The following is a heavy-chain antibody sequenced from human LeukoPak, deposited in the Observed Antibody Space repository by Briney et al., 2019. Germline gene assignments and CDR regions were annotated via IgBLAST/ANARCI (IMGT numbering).Heavy chain of an antibody. V-gene: IGHV1-18*01. CDR3: ARDLTFYFDSSGYSLFDY. Sequence: GASVKVSCKASGYTFTSYGISWVRQAPGQGLEWMGWISAYNGNPNYAQKLQGRVTMTTDTSTSTAYMELRSLRSDDTAVYYCARDLTFYFDSSGYSLFDYWGQGTLVTVSS. CDR2: ISAYNGNP. J-gene: IGHJ4*02. CDR1: GYTFTSYG. D-gene: IGHD3-22*01.